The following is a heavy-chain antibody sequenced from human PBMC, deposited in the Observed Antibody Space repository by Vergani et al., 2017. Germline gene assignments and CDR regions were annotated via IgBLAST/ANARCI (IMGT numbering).Heavy chain of an antibody. CDR2: IHTGGST. V-gene: IGHV4-61*02. CDR1: GESIRSGSHY. D-gene: IGHD2-15*01. CDR3: ARSRPYCTSGSCPAI. J-gene: IGHJ4*02. Sequence: QLKLQESGPGLLKPSQTLSLTCTVSGESIRSGSHYWSWIRQPAGKGPEWIGHIHTGGSTDLNPSFKSRVSISVDTSKSQFSLKLNSVTVADTAVYYCARSRPYCTSGSCPAIWGQGTLVTVSS.